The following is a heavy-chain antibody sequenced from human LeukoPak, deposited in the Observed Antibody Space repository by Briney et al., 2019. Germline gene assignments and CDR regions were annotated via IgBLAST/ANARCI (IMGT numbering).Heavy chain of an antibody. Sequence: PSETLSLTCTAAGGSISSYYWSWIRQPAGKGLELIGRIYNSGSTNYNPSLKSRVTMSVDTSKNQFSLKLSSVTAADTAVYYCARNVISYYHPYFDYWGQGTLVTVSS. D-gene: IGHD3-22*01. CDR2: IYNSGST. CDR3: ARNVISYYHPYFDY. J-gene: IGHJ4*02. V-gene: IGHV4-4*07. CDR1: GGSISSYY.